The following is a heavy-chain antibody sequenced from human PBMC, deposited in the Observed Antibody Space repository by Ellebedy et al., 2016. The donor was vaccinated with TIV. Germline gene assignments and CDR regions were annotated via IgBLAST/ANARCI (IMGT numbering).Heavy chain of an antibody. CDR3: ARQGYDLSSDY. CDR1: GYTFTSYW. CDR2: IDPSDSYT. V-gene: IGHV5-10-1*01. Sequence: ASVKVSCKASGYTFTSYWISWVRQMPGKGLEWMGRIDPSDSYTNYSPSFQGHVTISADKSISTAYLQWSSLKASDTAMYYCARQGYDLSSDYWGQGTLVTVSS. D-gene: IGHD3-16*02. J-gene: IGHJ4*02.